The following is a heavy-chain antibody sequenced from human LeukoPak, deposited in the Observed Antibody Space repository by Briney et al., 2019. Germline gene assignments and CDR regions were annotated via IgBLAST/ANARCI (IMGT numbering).Heavy chain of an antibody. CDR1: GGSFSGYY. Sequence: PSETLSLTCAVYGGSFSGYYWSWIRQPPGKGLEWIGEINHSGSTNYNPSLKSRVTISVDTSKNQFSLKLSSVTAADTAVYYCARGHYRVNSGWYFRPVAHFDYWGQGTLVTVSS. D-gene: IGHD6-19*01. V-gene: IGHV4-34*01. J-gene: IGHJ4*02. CDR3: ARGHYRVNSGWYFRPVAHFDY. CDR2: INHSGST.